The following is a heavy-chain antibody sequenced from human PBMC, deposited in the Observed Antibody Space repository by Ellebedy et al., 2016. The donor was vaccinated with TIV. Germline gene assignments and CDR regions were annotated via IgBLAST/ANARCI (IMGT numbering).Heavy chain of an antibody. CDR2: IKTNSEGGRT. V-gene: IGHV3-15*07. CDR3: TTGSVEGY. J-gene: IGHJ4*02. CDR1: GFTFTNAW. Sequence: GESLKISXAASGFTFTNAWMNWVRQAPGKGLDWVGRIKTNSEGGRTDYAAPVKGRFSISRDDSKNTLYLQMDGLRTEDTAVYYCTTGSVEGYWGQGTLVTVSS. D-gene: IGHD4-23*01.